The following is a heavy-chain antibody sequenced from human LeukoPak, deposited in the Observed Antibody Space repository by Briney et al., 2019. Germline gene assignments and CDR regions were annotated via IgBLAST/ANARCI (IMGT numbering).Heavy chain of an antibody. CDR1: GFTFSNAW. CDR3: TTDVRISMILVVIPSAY. CDR2: IKSKTDGGTT. D-gene: IGHD3-22*01. J-gene: IGHJ4*02. V-gene: IGHV3-15*01. Sequence: SGGSLRLSCAASGFTFSNAWMSWVRQAPGRGLERVGRIKSKTDGGTTDYAATVRGRFTISRDDSKNTLYLQMKSLKTEDTAVYYCTTDVRISMILVVIPSAYWGQGTLVTVSS.